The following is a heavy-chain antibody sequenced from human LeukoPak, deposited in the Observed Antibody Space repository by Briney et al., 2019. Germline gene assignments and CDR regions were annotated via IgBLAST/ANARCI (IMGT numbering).Heavy chain of an antibody. CDR2: VTGSGGST. D-gene: IGHD4-17*01. V-gene: IGHV3-23*01. CDR3: AKDPYGDYSWFDP. CDR1: GFTFSSYA. Sequence: GGSLRLSCAASGFTFSSYAMSWVRQAPGKGLEWVSAVTGSGGSTYDADSVKGRFTISRDNSKNTLYLQMNSLRAEDTAVYYCAKDPYGDYSWFDPWGQGTPVTVSS. J-gene: IGHJ5*02.